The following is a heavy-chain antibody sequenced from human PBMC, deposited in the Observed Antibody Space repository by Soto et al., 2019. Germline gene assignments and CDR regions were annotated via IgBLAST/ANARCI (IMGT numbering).Heavy chain of an antibody. D-gene: IGHD6-6*01. CDR3: ARDYPYSTSSVYDWFDP. J-gene: IGHJ5*02. Sequence: SVKVSCKASGYTFTSYAISWVRQAPGQGLEWMGWISTSSHRANYAQKFQDRVTMTTDTSASTAYLELRSLRSDDTAVYYCARDYPYSTSSVYDWFDPWGQGTLVTVSS. CDR1: GYTFTSYA. V-gene: IGHV1-18*04. CDR2: ISTSSHRA.